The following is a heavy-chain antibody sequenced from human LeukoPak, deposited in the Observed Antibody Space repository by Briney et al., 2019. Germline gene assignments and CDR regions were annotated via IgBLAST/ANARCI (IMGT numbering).Heavy chain of an antibody. J-gene: IGHJ5*02. CDR3: ARVAPAEYYYDSSGYSVNWFDP. Sequence: SVKVSCKASGGTFSSYAISWGRQAPGQGLEWMGGNIPIFGTANYAQKFQGGATFTPEQSTITAYTELANLRSEDTAVYYCARVAPAEYYYDSSGYSVNWFDPWGQGTLVTVSS. V-gene: IGHV1-69*13. D-gene: IGHD3-22*01. CDR2: NIPIFGTA. CDR1: GGTFSSYA.